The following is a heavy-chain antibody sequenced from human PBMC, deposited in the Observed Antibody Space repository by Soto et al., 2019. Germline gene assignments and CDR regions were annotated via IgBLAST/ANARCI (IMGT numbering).Heavy chain of an antibody. Sequence: EVQLLESGGDLVQPGGSLRLSCAASGFTFSSYAMSWVRQAPGKGLEWVSAISGSGGSTYYADSVKGRFTISRDNSKNTLYLQMNSLRAEDTAVYYCAKPRLDYGDYPTDAFDIWGQGTMVTVSS. CDR2: ISGSGGST. J-gene: IGHJ3*02. D-gene: IGHD4-17*01. CDR1: GFTFSSYA. CDR3: AKPRLDYGDYPTDAFDI. V-gene: IGHV3-23*01.